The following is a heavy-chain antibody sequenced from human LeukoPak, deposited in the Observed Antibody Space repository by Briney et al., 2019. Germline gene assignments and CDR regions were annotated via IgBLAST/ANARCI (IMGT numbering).Heavy chain of an antibody. V-gene: IGHV3-48*01. CDR1: GFTFSSYW. CDR2: ISSSSSTI. CDR3: ARDQRAYCGGDCYRLFDN. D-gene: IGHD2-21*02. J-gene: IGHJ4*02. Sequence: GGSLRLSCAASGFTFSSYWMSWVRQAPGKGLEWVSHISSSSSTIYYADSVKGRFTISRDNAKNSLYLQMNSLRADDTGVYYCARDQRAYCGGDCYRLFDNWGQGTLVTVSS.